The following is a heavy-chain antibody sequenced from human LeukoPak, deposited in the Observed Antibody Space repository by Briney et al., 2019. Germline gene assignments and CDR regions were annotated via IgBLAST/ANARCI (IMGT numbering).Heavy chain of an antibody. CDR3: ARRFGELLSHAFDI. V-gene: IGHV1-8*03. J-gene: IGHJ3*02. D-gene: IGHD3-10*01. CDR1: GYTFTNHY. Sequence: ASVKVSCKASGYTFTNHYMHWVRQAPGQGLEWMGWVNPNSGNTGYAQKFQGRVTITRNTSISTAYMELSSLRSEDTAVYYCARRFGELLSHAFDIWGQGTMVTVSS. CDR2: VNPNSGNT.